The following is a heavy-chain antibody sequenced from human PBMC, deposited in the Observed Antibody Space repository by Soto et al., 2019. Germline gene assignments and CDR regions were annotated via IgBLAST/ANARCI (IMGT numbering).Heavy chain of an antibody. CDR2: MSYDGSNK. J-gene: IGHJ6*02. D-gene: IGHD2-21*01. CDR1: GFTFTIYA. Sequence: QGQLVESGGGVVQPGRSLRLSCAASGFTFTIYAIHWVRQAPGKGLEWVAVMSYDGSNKYYADSVKGRFTISRDTSENPLHLQMTSLRTEDTAVYYCARSGVAMSYHYFYGMDVWGQGTTVTVSS. CDR3: ARSGVAMSYHYFYGMDV. V-gene: IGHV3-30-3*01.